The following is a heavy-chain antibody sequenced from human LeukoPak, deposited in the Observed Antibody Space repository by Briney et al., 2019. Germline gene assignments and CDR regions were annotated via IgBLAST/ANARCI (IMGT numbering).Heavy chain of an antibody. CDR3: TTDHILTGLEQNVDFDY. D-gene: IGHD3-9*01. J-gene: IGHJ4*02. CDR1: GFTFSSYT. V-gene: IGHV3-21*03. Sequence: GGSLRLSCAASGFTFSSYTMSWVRQAPGKGLEWVSSISSSSSFIYYADSVKGRFTISRDNAKNSLYLQMNSLKTEDTAVYYCTTDHILTGLEQNVDFDYWGQGTLVTVSS. CDR2: ISSSSSFI.